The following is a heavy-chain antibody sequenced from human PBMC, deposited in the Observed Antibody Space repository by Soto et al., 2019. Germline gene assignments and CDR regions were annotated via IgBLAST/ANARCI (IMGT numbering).Heavy chain of an antibody. V-gene: IGHV3-33*01. Sequence: GGSLRLSCAASGFTFSSYGMHWVRQAPGKGLEWVAVIWYDGSNKYYADSVKGRFTISRDNSKNTLYLQMNSLRAEDTAVYYCAREHSNPSYYYYYMDVWGKGTTVTVSS. D-gene: IGHD4-4*01. CDR2: IWYDGSNK. CDR3: AREHSNPSYYYYYMDV. J-gene: IGHJ6*03. CDR1: GFTFSSYG.